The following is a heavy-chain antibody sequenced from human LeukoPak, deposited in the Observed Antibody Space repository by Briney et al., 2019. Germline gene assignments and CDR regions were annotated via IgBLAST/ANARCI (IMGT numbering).Heavy chain of an antibody. J-gene: IGHJ4*02. CDR2: ISGSGGSI. V-gene: IGHV3-23*01. D-gene: IGHD2-15*01. CDR3: AKDSCSGGSCYHDY. CDR1: GFTFSSYA. Sequence: GGSLRLSCAASGFTFSSYAMSWVRQAPGKGLEWVSAISGSGGSIYYADSVKGRFTISRDNSKNTLYLQMNSLRAEDTAVYYCAKDSCSGGSCYHDYWGQGTPVTVSS.